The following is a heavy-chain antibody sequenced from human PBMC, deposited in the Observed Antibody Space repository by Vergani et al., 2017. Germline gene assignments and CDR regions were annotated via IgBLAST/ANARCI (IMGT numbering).Heavy chain of an antibody. CDR3: AKDLGCSGSPRWVYFDY. CDR1: GFTFSSYA. CDR2: ISGSGGRT. J-gene: IGHJ4*02. D-gene: IGHD3-10*02. Sequence: EVQLLESGGGLVQPGGSLRLSCAASGFTFSSYAMSWVRQAPGEGVGRVSAISGSGGRTYTADAVKGRFTIAIDNSKNTLYLQMNSLRAEDTAVYYCAKDLGCSGSPRWVYFDYWGQGTLVTVSS. V-gene: IGHV3-23*01.